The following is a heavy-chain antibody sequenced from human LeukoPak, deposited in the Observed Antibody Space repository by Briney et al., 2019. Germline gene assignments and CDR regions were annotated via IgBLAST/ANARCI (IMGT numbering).Heavy chain of an antibody. D-gene: IGHD3-10*01. CDR1: GFTFSDAW. CDR3: AKDREGEYYYGSGNDY. V-gene: IGHV3-15*01. J-gene: IGHJ4*02. Sequence: PGGSLRLSCAASGFTFSDAWMSWVRQVPGKGLEWVGRIKTKTDGGTTDYPAPVKGRFTVSRDDSKNMLYLQMNSLRAEDTAVYYCAKDREGEYYYGSGNDYWGQGTLVTVSS. CDR2: IKTKTDGGTT.